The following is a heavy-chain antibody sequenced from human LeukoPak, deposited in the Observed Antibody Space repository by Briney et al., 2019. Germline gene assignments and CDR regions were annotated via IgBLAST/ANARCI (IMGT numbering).Heavy chain of an antibody. V-gene: IGHV3-48*01. J-gene: IGHJ4*02. CDR1: GFSFSIHG. D-gene: IGHD1-26*01. Sequence: HSGGSLRLSCAASGFSFSIHGMGWVRRAPGKGLEWVSYISSSSSIIYYADSVKGRFTISRDNAKNSLYLQLNSLRAEDTAVYYCANSGSFYRVGDYWGQGTLVTVSS. CDR2: ISSSSSII. CDR3: ANSGSFYRVGDY.